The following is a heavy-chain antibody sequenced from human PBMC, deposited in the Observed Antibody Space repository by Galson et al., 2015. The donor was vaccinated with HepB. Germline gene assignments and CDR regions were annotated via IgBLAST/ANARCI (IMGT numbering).Heavy chain of an antibody. Sequence: SLRLSCAASGFTFSSYGMHWVRQAPGKGLEWVAVISYDGSNKYYADSVKGRFTISRDNSKNTLYLQMNSLRAEDTAVYYCAKGQDYQYYYDSSGYGGFDYWGQGTLVTVSS. D-gene: IGHD3-22*01. CDR1: GFTFSSYG. V-gene: IGHV3-30*18. CDR2: ISYDGSNK. J-gene: IGHJ4*02. CDR3: AKGQDYQYYYDSSGYGGFDY.